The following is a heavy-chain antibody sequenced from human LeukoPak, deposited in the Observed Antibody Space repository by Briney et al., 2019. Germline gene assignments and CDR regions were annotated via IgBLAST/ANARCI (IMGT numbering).Heavy chain of an antibody. CDR1: GGTFSGYY. CDR2: INHSGST. Sequence: SETLSLTCAVYGGTFSGYYWSWIRQPPGKGLEWIGEINHSGSTNYNPSLKSRVTISVDTSKNQFSLKLSSVTAADTAVYYCASFKSSGWYRFDYWGQGTLVTVSS. CDR3: ASFKSSGWYRFDY. J-gene: IGHJ4*02. V-gene: IGHV4-34*01. D-gene: IGHD6-19*01.